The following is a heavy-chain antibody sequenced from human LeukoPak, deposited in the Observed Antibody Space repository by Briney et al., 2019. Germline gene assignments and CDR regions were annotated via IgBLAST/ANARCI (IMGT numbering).Heavy chain of an antibody. Sequence: GGSLRLSCAASGFTFSSYAMSWVRQAPGKGLGWVSAISGSGGSTYYADSVKGRFTISRDNSKNTLYLQMNSLRAEDTAVYYCAKVSYGSVAGTLDYWGQGTLVTVSS. D-gene: IGHD6-19*01. CDR3: AKVSYGSVAGTLDY. CDR1: GFTFSSYA. V-gene: IGHV3-23*01. J-gene: IGHJ4*02. CDR2: ISGSGGST.